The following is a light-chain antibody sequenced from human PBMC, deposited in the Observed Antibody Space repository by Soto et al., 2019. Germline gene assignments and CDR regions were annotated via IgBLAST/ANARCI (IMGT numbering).Light chain of an antibody. J-gene: IGKJ2*01. CDR1: QSVLYSSNNKNY. V-gene: IGKV4-1*01. CDR3: QQYYSTPLT. CDR2: WAS. Sequence: DIVMTQSPDSLAVSLGERATINCKSSQSVLYSSNNKNYLAWYQQKPGQTPKLLIYWASTRESGVPDRFSGSGSRTDFTLTISSLQAEDVAVYYCQQYYSTPLTFGQGTKLEIK.